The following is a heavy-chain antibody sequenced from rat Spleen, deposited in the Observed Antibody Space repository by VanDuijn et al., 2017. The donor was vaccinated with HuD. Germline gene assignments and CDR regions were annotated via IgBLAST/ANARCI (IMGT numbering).Heavy chain of an antibody. CDR2: ITNTGGST. CDR1: GFTFSDYG. Sequence: EVQLVESGGGLVQPGRSLKLSCAASGFTFSDYGVAWVRQAPGKGLEWVASITNTGGSTYYPDSVKGRFTISRDNAKSTLYLQMDSLRSEDTATYYCARRYDFDYWGQGVMVTVSS. D-gene: IGHD1-11*01. J-gene: IGHJ2*01. V-gene: IGHV5-29*01. CDR3: ARRYDFDY.